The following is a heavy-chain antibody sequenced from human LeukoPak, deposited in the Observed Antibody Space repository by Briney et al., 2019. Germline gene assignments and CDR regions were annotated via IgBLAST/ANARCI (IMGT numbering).Heavy chain of an antibody. J-gene: IGHJ4*02. CDR2: IIPILDIA. D-gene: IGHD7-27*01. V-gene: IGHV1-69*04. CDR3: ARWSEIQMGNY. Sequence: ASVKVSCKASGGTFSSYAISWVRPAPGQGLEWMGRIIPILDIANYAQKFQGRVTITADKSTSTAYMELSSLRSEDTAVYYCARWSEIQMGNYWGQGTLVTVSS. CDR1: GGTFSSYA.